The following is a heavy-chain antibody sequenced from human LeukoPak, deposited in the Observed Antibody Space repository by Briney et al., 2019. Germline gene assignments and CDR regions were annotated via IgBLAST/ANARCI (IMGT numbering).Heavy chain of an antibody. CDR3: ALIAPPHN. CDR2: INPSGTIT. J-gene: IGHJ4*02. V-gene: IGHV1-46*01. CDR1: GIIFTRYY. Sequence: ASVKVSCKASGIIFTRYYIHWVRQAPGRGLEWMGKINPSGTITTYAPKYQGRVTVTKDTSTNTVYMELSSLRSDDTAVYYCALIAPPHNWGQGPLVTVSS. D-gene: IGHD6-13*01.